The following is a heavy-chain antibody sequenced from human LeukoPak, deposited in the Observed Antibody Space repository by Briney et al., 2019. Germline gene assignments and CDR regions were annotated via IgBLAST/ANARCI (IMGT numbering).Heavy chain of an antibody. J-gene: IGHJ4*02. CDR3: ARDLRDYSNLDY. CDR1: GYTFTSYG. Sequence: ASVKVSCKASGYTFTSYGISWVRQAPGQGLEWMGWISAYNGNTNYAQKLQGRVTMTTDTSTSTAYMELSSLRSDDTAVYYCARDLRDYSNLDYWGQGTLVTVSS. D-gene: IGHD4-11*01. V-gene: IGHV1-18*01. CDR2: ISAYNGNT.